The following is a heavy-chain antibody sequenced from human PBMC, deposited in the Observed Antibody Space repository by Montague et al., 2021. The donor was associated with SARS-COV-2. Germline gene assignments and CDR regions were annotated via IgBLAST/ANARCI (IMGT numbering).Heavy chain of an antibody. CDR2: TYYKSKWYN. V-gene: IGHV6-1*01. CDR3: ARQFPVQGLRYSYYGMDV. CDR1: GDSVSSNSAA. Sequence: CAISGDSVSSNSAAWNWIRQSPSRGLEWLGGTYYKSKWYNDYAVSVKSRITINPDTSKNQFSLQPNSVTPEDAAVYYCARQFPVQGLRYSYYGMDVWGQGTTVTVSS. J-gene: IGHJ6*02. D-gene: IGHD4-11*01.